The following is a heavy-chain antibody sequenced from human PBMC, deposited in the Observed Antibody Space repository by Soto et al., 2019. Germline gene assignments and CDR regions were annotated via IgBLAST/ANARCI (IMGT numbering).Heavy chain of an antibody. CDR2: ISYDGSNK. J-gene: IGHJ4*02. V-gene: IGHV3-30*18. D-gene: IGHD2-15*01. CDR1: GFTFSSYG. CDR3: AKDYCSGGSCYRFDY. Sequence: GGSLRLSCAASGFTFSSYGMHWVRQAPGKGLEWVAVISYDGSNKYYADSVKGRFTISRDNSKNTLYLQMNSLRAEDTAVYYCAKDYCSGGSCYRFDYWGQGTLVTVSS.